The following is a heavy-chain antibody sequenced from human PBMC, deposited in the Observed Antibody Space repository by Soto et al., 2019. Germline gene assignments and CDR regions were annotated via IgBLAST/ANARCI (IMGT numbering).Heavy chain of an antibody. J-gene: IGHJ5*02. Sequence: SETLSLTCAVYGGSFSGYYWSWIRQPPGKGLEWNGEINHSGSTNYNPSLKSRVTISVDTSKNQFSLKLSSVTAADTAVYYCARGPYYDFWSGLPPGDNWFDPWGQGTLVTVSS. CDR1: GGSFSGYY. CDR3: ARGPYYDFWSGLPPGDNWFDP. V-gene: IGHV4-34*01. D-gene: IGHD3-3*01. CDR2: INHSGST.